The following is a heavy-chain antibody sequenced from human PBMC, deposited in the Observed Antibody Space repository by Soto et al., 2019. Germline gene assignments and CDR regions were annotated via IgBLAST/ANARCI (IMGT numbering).Heavy chain of an antibody. V-gene: IGHV3-74*01. J-gene: IGHJ4*02. Sequence: GGSLRLSCAASGFTFSNYWMHWVRQAPGKGLVWVSRINFDESTTTYADSVQGRFTISRDNAKNTLYLQLNSLRAEDTAIYYCVFLWRTAGHLYLFDYCGQGSLVPVSS. CDR2: INFDESTT. CDR1: GFTFSNYW. D-gene: IGHD3-3*01. CDR3: VFLWRTAGHLYLFDY.